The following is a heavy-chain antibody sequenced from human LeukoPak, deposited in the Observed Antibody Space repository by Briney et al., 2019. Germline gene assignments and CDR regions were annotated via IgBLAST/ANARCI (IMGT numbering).Heavy chain of an antibody. J-gene: IGHJ5*02. CDR3: VRGGPSTWS. CDR1: GFTFSSYW. V-gene: IGHV3-74*01. CDR2: INYDGSDT. D-gene: IGHD2-15*01. Sequence: GGSLRLSCAASGFTFSSYWMHWVRQVPGKRPVWVSRINYDGSDTIYADSVRGRFTISRDDAKNTVYLQMNNLRAEDTAVYYCVRGGPSTWSWGQGTLVTVSS.